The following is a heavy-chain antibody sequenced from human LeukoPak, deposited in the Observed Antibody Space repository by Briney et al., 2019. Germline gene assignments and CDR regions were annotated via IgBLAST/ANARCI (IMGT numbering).Heavy chain of an antibody. CDR2: ISGSGGST. V-gene: IGHV3-23*01. J-gene: IGHJ3*02. D-gene: IGHD1-26*01. Sequence: PGGSLRLSCAASGFTFSDYYMSWIRQAPGKGLEWVSAISGSGGSTYYADSVKGRFTISRDNSKNTLYLQMNSLRAEDTAVYYCAKVRAPYSGSYLSAFDIWGQGTMVTVSS. CDR1: GFTFSDYY. CDR3: AKVRAPYSGSYLSAFDI.